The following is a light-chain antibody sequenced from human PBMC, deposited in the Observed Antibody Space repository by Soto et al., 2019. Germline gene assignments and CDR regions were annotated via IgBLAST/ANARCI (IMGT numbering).Light chain of an antibody. CDR3: CSYAGSSTSLYV. CDR2: GVT. V-gene: IGLV2-23*02. Sequence: QSALTQPASVSGSPGQSITISCTGTSSDIGGYDYVSWYQHHPGKAPKFIIYGVTNRPSGVSHRFSGSKSGNTASLTISGLQAEDEADYYCCSYAGSSTSLYVFGTGTKLTVL. CDR1: SSDIGGYDY. J-gene: IGLJ1*01.